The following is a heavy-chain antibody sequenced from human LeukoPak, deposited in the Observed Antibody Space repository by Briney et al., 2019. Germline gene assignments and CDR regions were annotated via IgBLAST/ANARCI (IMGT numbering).Heavy chain of an antibody. Sequence: SETLSLTCTDPGGSISSYYWCWIRQPPGKGLERSGYIYYSGSTNYNPSLKSRVTISVDTSKNQFSLKLSSVTAADTAVYYCVRDIASFFGYNSWGFFDYWGQGTLVTVSS. CDR2: IYYSGST. CDR1: GGSISSYY. CDR3: VRDIASFFGYNSWGFFDY. J-gene: IGHJ4*02. V-gene: IGHV4-59*01. D-gene: IGHD5-24*01.